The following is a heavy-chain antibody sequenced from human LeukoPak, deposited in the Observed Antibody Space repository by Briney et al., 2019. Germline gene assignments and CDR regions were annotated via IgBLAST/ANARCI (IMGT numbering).Heavy chain of an antibody. CDR3: ARFYYGSGSQNFDY. J-gene: IGHJ4*02. CDR2: IYYSGST. V-gene: IGHV4-39*01. D-gene: IGHD3-10*01. Sequence: PETLSLTCTVSGGSISSSSYYWGWIRQPPGKGLEWIGSIYYSGSTYYNPSLKSRVTISVDTSKNQFSLKLSSVTAADTAVYYCARFYYGSGSQNFDYWGQGTLVTVSS. CDR1: GGSISSSSYY.